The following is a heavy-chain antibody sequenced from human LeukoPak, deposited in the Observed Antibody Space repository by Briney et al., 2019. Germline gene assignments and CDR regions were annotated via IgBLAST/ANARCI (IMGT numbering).Heavy chain of an antibody. Sequence: QPGRSLRLSCAASEFTSIAYALTWARQAPGKGLEWVSGISGGGVTTYYADSVKGRFTISRDNSKNTLYLQMNSLRADDTAIYYCARNQQLGGHSYYYYGMDVWGQGTTVTVSS. CDR3: ARNQQLGGHSYYYYGMDV. CDR1: EFTSIAYA. J-gene: IGHJ6*02. CDR2: ISGGGVTT. D-gene: IGHD3-16*01. V-gene: IGHV3-23*01.